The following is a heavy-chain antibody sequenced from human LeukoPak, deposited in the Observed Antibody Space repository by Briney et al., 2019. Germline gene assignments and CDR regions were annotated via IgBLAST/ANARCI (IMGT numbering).Heavy chain of an antibody. Sequence: GSLRLSCAASGFTFSSYSMNWVRQAPGKGLEWVSSISSSSSYIYYADSVKGRFTISRDNAKNSLYLQMNSLRAEDTAVYYCARDVPYSSGWYAVHGYWGQGTLVTVSS. V-gene: IGHV3-21*01. D-gene: IGHD6-19*01. CDR1: GFTFSSYS. J-gene: IGHJ4*02. CDR2: ISSSSSYI. CDR3: ARDVPYSSGWYAVHGY.